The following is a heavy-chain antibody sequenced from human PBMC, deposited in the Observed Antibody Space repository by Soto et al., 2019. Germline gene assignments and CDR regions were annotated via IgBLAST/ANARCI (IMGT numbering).Heavy chain of an antibody. CDR2: IKSDSSGT. CDR1: GFTFSGYN. CDR3: ARDSNWSSDY. D-gene: IGHD1-1*01. V-gene: IGHV3-48*02. J-gene: IGHJ4*02. Sequence: EVQLVESGGGLVQPGGSLRLSCAASGFTFSGYNMNWVRQAPGKGLEWISCIKSDSSGTWYADSAKGRFTMSRDNAKNSLYLQMNSLRDEDTAVYFCARDSNWSSDYWGQGTLVAVSS.